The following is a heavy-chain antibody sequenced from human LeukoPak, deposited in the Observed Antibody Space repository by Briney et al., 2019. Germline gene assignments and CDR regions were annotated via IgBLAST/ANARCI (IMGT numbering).Heavy chain of an antibody. V-gene: IGHV4-39*01. CDR3: ASVKGGAFDI. CDR2: IYYSGST. Sequence: PSQTLSLTCTVSGGSLSSSSYYWGWIRQPPGKGLEWIGSIYYSGSTYYNPSLKSRVTISVDTSKNQFSLKLSSVTAADTAVYYCASVKGGAFDIWGQGTMVTVSS. J-gene: IGHJ3*02. D-gene: IGHD1-26*01. CDR1: GGSLSSSSYY.